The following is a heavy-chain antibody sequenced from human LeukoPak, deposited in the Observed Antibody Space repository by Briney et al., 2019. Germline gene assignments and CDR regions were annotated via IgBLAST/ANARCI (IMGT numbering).Heavy chain of an antibody. CDR1: GGSFSGYY. CDR3: ARDYGVTDY. Sequence: SETLSLTCAVYGGSFSGYYWIWIGQPPGKGREWIGEINHSGSTNYHPSLKSRVTISVDTSKNQFSLKLSSVTAADTAVYYCARDYGVTDYWGQGTLVTVSS. CDR2: INHSGST. J-gene: IGHJ4*02. D-gene: IGHD4-17*01. V-gene: IGHV4-34*01.